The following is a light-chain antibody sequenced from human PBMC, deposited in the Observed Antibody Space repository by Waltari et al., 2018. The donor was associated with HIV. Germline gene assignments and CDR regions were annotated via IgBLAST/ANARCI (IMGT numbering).Light chain of an antibody. CDR1: NIAGRK. CDR3: QVWDESNEQVV. CDR2: DDS. V-gene: IGLV3-21*02. J-gene: IGLJ2*01. Sequence: YVLTQPPSVSVAPGQTARITCGGDNIAGRKAPWYQRRPGQAPALVVFDDSDRPSGIPERFSGSISGNTATLIISRVEDGDEADYYCQVWDESNEQVVFGGGTRLTVL.